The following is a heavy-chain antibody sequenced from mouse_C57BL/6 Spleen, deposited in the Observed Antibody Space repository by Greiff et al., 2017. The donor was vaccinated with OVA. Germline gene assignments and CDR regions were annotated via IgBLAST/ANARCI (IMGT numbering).Heavy chain of an antibody. J-gene: IGHJ4*01. CDR1: GYSITSGYS. D-gene: IGHD1-1*01. CDR3: ARGEETYYGSSYDAMDY. Sequence: EVKLVESGPGLVKPSQSLSLTCSVTGYSITSGYSWNWIRQFPGNKLEWMGSISYDGSNNYNPSLKNRISITRDTSKNQFFLKLNSVTTEDTATYYCARGEETYYGSSYDAMDYWGQGTSVTVSS. V-gene: IGHV3-6*01. CDR2: ISYDGSN.